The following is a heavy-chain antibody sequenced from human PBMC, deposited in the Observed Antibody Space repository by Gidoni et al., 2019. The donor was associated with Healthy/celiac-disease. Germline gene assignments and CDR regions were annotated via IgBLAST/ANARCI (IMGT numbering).Heavy chain of an antibody. CDR3: ARGDSTMVREKLFDY. CDR2: ISSNGGST. V-gene: IGHV3-64*01. J-gene: IGHJ4*02. Sequence: EVQLVESGGGLVQPGGSVRLSCAASGFTFSSYAMHWVRQAPGKGLEYVAAISSNGGSTYYANSVKGRFTISRDNSKNTLYLQMGSLRAEDMAVYYCARGDSTMVREKLFDYWGQGTLVTVSS. D-gene: IGHD3-10*01. CDR1: GFTFSSYA.